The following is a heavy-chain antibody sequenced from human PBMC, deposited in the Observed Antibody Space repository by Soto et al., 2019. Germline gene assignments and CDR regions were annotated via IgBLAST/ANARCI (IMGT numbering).Heavy chain of an antibody. Sequence: PSETLSLTCTVSGGSISSYYWSWIRQPPGKGLEWIGYIYYSGSTNYNPSLKSRVTISVDTSKNQFSLKLSSVTAADTAVYYCARVWLDYDILTGYPYYFDDWGQGTLVTVSS. D-gene: IGHD3-9*01. CDR2: IYYSGST. CDR3: ARVWLDYDILTGYPYYFDD. V-gene: IGHV4-59*13. CDR1: GGSISSYY. J-gene: IGHJ4*02.